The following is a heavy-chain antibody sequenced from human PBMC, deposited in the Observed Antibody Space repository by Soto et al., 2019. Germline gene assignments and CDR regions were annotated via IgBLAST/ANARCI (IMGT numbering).Heavy chain of an antibody. CDR3: ARVLVATIDKTYYFGY. D-gene: IGHD5-12*01. Sequence: SETLSLTCTVSGGSISSYYWSWIRQPPGKGLEWIGYIYYSGSTNYNPSLKSRVTISVDTSKNQFSLKLSSVTAADTAVYYCARVLVATIDKTYYFGYWGQGTLVTVSS. CDR1: GGSISSYY. V-gene: IGHV4-59*01. CDR2: IYYSGST. J-gene: IGHJ4*02.